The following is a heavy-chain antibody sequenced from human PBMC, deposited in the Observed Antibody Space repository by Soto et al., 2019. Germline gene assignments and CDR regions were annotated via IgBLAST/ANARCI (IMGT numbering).Heavy chain of an antibody. CDR1: GFTFSSFA. V-gene: IGHV3-33*08. CDR2: IWYDGSNK. J-gene: IGHJ3*02. D-gene: IGHD5-12*01. Sequence: VQLLESGGGLVQPGGSLRLSCAASGFTFSSFALSWVRQAPGKGLEWVAVIWYDGSNKYYADSVKGRFTISRDNSKNTLYLQMNSLRAEDTAVYYCARDDRDGYNHAFDIWGQGTMVTVSS. CDR3: ARDDRDGYNHAFDI.